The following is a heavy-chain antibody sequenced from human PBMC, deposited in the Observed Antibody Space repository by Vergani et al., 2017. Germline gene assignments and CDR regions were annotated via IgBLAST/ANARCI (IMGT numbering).Heavy chain of an antibody. CDR3: AVEIYDYGGSRDFDY. V-gene: IGHV3-49*04. CDR1: GFNFGEYG. J-gene: IGHJ4*02. Sequence: VQLVESGGGVVQPGRSLRLSCQTSGFNFGEYGVSWVRQAPGKGLEWIGFIRSKTYGATTEYAASARGRFTISRDDSKGIAYLQMSSLKKEDTAVYRCAVEIYDYGGSRDFDYWGQGTLVVVSS. CDR2: IRSKTYGATT. D-gene: IGHD4-23*01.